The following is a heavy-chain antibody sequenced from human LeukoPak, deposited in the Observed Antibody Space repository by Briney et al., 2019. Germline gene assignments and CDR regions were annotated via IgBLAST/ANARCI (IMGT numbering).Heavy chain of an antibody. Sequence: GSLRLSCVGSGFSLSEYGIHWVRQAPGKGLEWVAVVSYDGGQKYYADSVKGRFTISRETSRDTVSLEMNSLRVEDTAVYYCARDRINMMVLGHDSGLDCWGQGTLVTVSS. J-gene: IGHJ4*02. D-gene: IGHD3-22*01. CDR1: GFSLSEYG. CDR2: VSYDGGQK. CDR3: ARDRINMMVLGHDSGLDC. V-gene: IGHV3-30*19.